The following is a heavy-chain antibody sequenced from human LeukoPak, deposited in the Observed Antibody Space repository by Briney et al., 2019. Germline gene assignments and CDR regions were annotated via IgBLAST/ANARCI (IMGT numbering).Heavy chain of an antibody. Sequence: SETLSLTCAVSGYSISSGYYWGWIRQPPGKGLEWIGSIYHSGNTYYNPSLKSRVAISVDTSKNQFSLKLSSVTAADTAVYYCASPGDYCSSTSCYTDRAFDIWGQGTMVTVSS. CDR1: GYSISSGYY. J-gene: IGHJ3*02. CDR3: ASPGDYCSSTSCYTDRAFDI. V-gene: IGHV4-38-2*01. CDR2: IYHSGNT. D-gene: IGHD2-2*02.